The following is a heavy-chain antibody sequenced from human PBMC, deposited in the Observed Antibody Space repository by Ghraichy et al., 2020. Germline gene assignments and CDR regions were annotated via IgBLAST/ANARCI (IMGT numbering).Heavy chain of an antibody. J-gene: IGHJ3*02. V-gene: IGHV4-4*07. CDR2: IYTSGST. Sequence: SETLSLTCTVSGGSISSYYWSWIRQPAGKGLEWIWRIYTSGSTNYNPSLKSRVTMSVDTSKNQFSLKLSSVTAADTAVYYCARSIIYCTNGVCRGDAFDIWGQGTMVTVSS. D-gene: IGHD2-8*01. CDR3: ARSIIYCTNGVCRGDAFDI. CDR1: GGSISSYY.